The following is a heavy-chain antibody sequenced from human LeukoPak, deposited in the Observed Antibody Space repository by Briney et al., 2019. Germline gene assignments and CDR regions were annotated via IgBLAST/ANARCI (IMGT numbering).Heavy chain of an antibody. V-gene: IGHV4-59*08. J-gene: IGHJ4*02. CDR3: ARHAPIPVAGTWVDY. Sequence: PSETLSLTCTVSGGSISSYYWSWIRQPPGKGLEWIGYIYYSGSTNYNPSLKSRVTISVDTSKKQFSLKLSSVTAADTAVYYCARHAPIPVAGTWVDYWGQGTLVTVSS. CDR1: GGSISSYY. D-gene: IGHD6-19*01. CDR2: IYYSGST.